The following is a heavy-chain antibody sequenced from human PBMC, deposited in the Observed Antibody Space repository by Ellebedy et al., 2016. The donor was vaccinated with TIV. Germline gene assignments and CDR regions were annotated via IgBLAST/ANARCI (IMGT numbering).Heavy chain of an antibody. CDR3: ARVYDSIDY. J-gene: IGHJ4*02. CDR2: IKQDGSEK. V-gene: IGHV3-7*01. CDR1: GFTFSSYL. D-gene: IGHD3-22*01. Sequence: PGGSLRLSCAASGFTFSSYLMSWVRQAPGKGLEWVANIKQDGSEKYYVDSVKGRFTISRDNAKNSLYLQMNSLRAEDTAVYYCARVYDSIDYWGQGTLGTGSA.